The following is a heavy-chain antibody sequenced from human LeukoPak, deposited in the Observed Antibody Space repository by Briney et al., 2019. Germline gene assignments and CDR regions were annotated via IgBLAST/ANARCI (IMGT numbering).Heavy chain of an antibody. Sequence: APVKVSCKASGYTFTSYGISWVRQAPGQGLEWMGWISAYNGNTNYAQKLQGRVTMTTDTSTSTAYMELRSLRSDDTAVYYCARVSVTENWFDPWGQGTLVTVSS. CDR1: GYTFTSYG. V-gene: IGHV1-18*01. CDR2: ISAYNGNT. J-gene: IGHJ5*02. D-gene: IGHD4-11*01. CDR3: ARVSVTENWFDP.